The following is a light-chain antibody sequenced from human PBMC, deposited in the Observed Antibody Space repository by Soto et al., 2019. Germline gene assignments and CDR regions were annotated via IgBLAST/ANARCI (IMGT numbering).Light chain of an antibody. CDR2: AAS. J-gene: IGKJ1*01. CDR1: QSISTY. Sequence: DIQMTQSPSSLSASLGDRVTITCRASQSISTYLHWYQQKPGKAPRLLIYAASSLQSGVPSRFSGSGSGTDFTLTISSLQPEDFATYYCQQSYSTPWTFGQGTKVEI. V-gene: IGKV1-39*01. CDR3: QQSYSTPWT.